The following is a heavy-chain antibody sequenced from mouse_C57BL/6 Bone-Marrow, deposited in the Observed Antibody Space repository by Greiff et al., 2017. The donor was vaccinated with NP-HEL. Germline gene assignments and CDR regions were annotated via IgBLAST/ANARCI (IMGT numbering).Heavy chain of an antibody. D-gene: IGHD2-12*01. CDR1: GYTFTDYY. J-gene: IGHJ1*03. CDR3: ARLRRGYWYFDV. V-gene: IGHV1-76*01. Sequence: QVHVKQSGAELVRPGASVKLSCKASGYTFTDYYINWVKQRPGQGLEWIARIYPGSGNTYYNEKFKGKATLTAEKSSSTAYMQLSSLTSEDSAVYFCARLRRGYWYFDVWGTGTTVTVSS. CDR2: IYPGSGNT.